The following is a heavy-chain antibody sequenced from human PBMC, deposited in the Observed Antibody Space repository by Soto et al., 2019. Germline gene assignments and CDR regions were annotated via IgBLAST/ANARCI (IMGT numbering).Heavy chain of an antibody. CDR3: ASRPFYYYGLDV. CDR1: GGCITTAGYS. Sequence: PSETLSLTCTVSGGCITTAGYSWSWIRQPPGKALEWIGYVYHTGNAYPKPSLKSRVTISLDKTKNQFSLKMTSVTAADTALYYCASRPFYYYGLDVWGQGTTVTVSS. CDR2: VYHTGNA. V-gene: IGHV4-30-2*01. J-gene: IGHJ6*02.